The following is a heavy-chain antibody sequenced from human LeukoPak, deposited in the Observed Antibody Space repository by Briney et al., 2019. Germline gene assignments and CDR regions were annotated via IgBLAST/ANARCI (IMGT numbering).Heavy chain of an antibody. Sequence: SETLSLTCTVSGGSISSGSYYWSWIRQPAGKGLEWIGRIYTSGSTNYNPSLKSRVTISVDTSKNQLSLKLSSVTAADTAVYYCARVAPWKGFGYSSSWPDDYWGQGTLVTVSS. V-gene: IGHV4-61*02. CDR2: IYTSGST. CDR1: GGSISSGSYY. J-gene: IGHJ4*02. D-gene: IGHD6-13*01. CDR3: ARVAPWKGFGYSSSWPDDY.